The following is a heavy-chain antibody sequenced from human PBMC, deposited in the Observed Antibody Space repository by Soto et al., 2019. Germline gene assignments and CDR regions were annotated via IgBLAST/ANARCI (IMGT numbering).Heavy chain of an antibody. J-gene: IGHJ4*02. CDR1: GFTFNNYA. V-gene: IGHV3-23*01. CDR3: AKGDCSGGSCYRGFDS. D-gene: IGHD2-15*01. Sequence: GGSLRLSCAASGFTFNNYAMTWVRQAPGVGLEWVSTISGSGATTYYTDSVKGRFTISRDNSKHTLSLQMNSLRADDTAMYYCAKGDCSGGSCYRGFDSWGQGALVTVSS. CDR2: ISGSGATT.